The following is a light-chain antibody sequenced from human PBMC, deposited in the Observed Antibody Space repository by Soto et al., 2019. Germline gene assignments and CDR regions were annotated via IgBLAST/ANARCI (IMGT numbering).Light chain of an antibody. CDR3: QQYNNWPRT. CDR1: QSVNSN. CDR2: GAS. Sequence: EIVMTQSPATLSMSPGERATLSCRASQSVNSNLAWYQQKPGQAPRLLIYGASTGAPGIPARFSGSGSATEFTLTISSLQSEDFAVYYCQQYNNWPRTFGQGTKV. J-gene: IGKJ1*01. V-gene: IGKV3D-15*01.